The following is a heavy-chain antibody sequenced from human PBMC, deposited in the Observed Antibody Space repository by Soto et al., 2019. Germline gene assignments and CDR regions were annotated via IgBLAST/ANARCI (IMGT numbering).Heavy chain of an antibody. CDR1: GVAFSFYS. Sequence: EVALLESVGGLVQPGGSLRLSCEVSGVAFSFYSMSWVRQAPGKGLEWVASISGNGATTYYAASGKGRFTFSRDNSKNTVHLQMNSLRGEDTAVYYCAKDRGGFTSGWEFFDFWGQGTLVTVSS. CDR2: ISGNGATT. J-gene: IGHJ4*02. CDR3: AKDRGGFTSGWEFFDF. V-gene: IGHV3-23*01. D-gene: IGHD6-19*01.